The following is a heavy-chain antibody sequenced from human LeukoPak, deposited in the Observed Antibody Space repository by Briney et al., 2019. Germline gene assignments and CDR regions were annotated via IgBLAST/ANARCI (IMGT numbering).Heavy chain of an antibody. CDR1: GGSISSSSYY. D-gene: IGHD6-13*01. V-gene: IGHV4-39*02. Sequence: PSETLSLTCTVSGGSISSSSYYWGWIRQPPGKGLEWIGSIYYSGTTYYNPSLKSRVTISVDTSKNQFSLKLSSVTAADTAVYYCARDQSRTNWFDPWGQGTLVTVSS. J-gene: IGHJ5*02. CDR2: IYYSGTT. CDR3: ARDQSRTNWFDP.